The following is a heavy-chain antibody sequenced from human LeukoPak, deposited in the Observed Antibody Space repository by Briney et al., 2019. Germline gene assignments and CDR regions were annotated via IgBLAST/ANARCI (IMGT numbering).Heavy chain of an antibody. D-gene: IGHD1-14*01. CDR2: ISGSGGST. J-gene: IGHJ4*02. CDR1: GFTFSSYG. Sequence: GGSLRLSCATSGFTFSSYGMSWVRQAPGKGLEWVSAISGSGGSTYYADSVKGRFTISRDNAKNSLYLQMNSLRAEDTAVYYCARGTLNIPGEHGAFDYWGQGTLVTVSS. CDR3: ARGTLNIPGEHGAFDY. V-gene: IGHV3-23*01.